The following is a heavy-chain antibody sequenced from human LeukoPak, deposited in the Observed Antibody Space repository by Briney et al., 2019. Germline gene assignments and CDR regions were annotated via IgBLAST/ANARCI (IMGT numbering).Heavy chain of an antibody. Sequence: GESLKISCKGSGYSFTSYWIGWVRQMPGKGLEWMGLIYPGDSDTRYSPSFQGQVTISADKSISTAYLQWSSLKASDTAMYYCARGGNYYGSGSYYYFDYWGQGTLVTVSS. CDR2: IYPGDSDT. CDR1: GYSFTSYW. V-gene: IGHV5-51*01. J-gene: IGHJ4*02. CDR3: ARGGNYYGSGSYYYFDY. D-gene: IGHD3-10*01.